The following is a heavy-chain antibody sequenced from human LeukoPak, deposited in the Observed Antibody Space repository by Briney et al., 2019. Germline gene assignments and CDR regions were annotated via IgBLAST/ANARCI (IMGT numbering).Heavy chain of an antibody. D-gene: IGHD3-10*01. CDR2: IYYSGST. Sequence: PSETLSSTCTVSGGSISSGGYYWSWIRQHPGKGLEWIGYIYYSGSTYYNPSLKSRVTTSVDTSKNQFSLKLSSVTAADTAVYYCAKGGSWFGELAYGMDVWGQGTTVTVSS. V-gene: IGHV4-31*03. CDR1: GGSISSGGYY. J-gene: IGHJ6*02. CDR3: AKGGSWFGELAYGMDV.